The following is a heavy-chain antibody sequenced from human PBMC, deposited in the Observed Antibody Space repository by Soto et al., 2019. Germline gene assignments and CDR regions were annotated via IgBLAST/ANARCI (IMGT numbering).Heavy chain of an antibody. CDR2: IFYTGTT. J-gene: IGHJ5*02. V-gene: IGHV4-39*02. CDR1: GGSISYNSYY. CDR3: ARLVVVAPVADA. Sequence: SETLSLTCSVSGGSISYNSYYWGGLRPPPGKGLVWVGGIFYTGTTYYSPSLKDRVTISVDTSKNSFSLNLASVTAADTAVYFCARLVVVAPVADAWGQGTLVTVSS. D-gene: IGHD2-15*01.